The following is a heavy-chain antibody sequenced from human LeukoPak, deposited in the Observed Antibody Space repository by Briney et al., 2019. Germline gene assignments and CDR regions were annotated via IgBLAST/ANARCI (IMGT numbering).Heavy chain of an antibody. Sequence: GGSLRLSCAASGFTFDNYGLSWVRQAPGKGLEWVSGINWNGGSTGHADSVKGRFTISRDNAKNSLYLQMNSLRAEDTAVYYCARDSGWLDYWGQGTLVTVSS. J-gene: IGHJ4*02. CDR2: INWNGGST. D-gene: IGHD6-19*01. CDR3: ARDSGWLDY. CDR1: GFTFDNYG. V-gene: IGHV3-20*04.